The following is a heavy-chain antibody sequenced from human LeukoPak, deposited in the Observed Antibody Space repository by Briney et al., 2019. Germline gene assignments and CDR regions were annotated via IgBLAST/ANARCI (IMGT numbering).Heavy chain of an antibody. V-gene: IGHV5-51*01. Sequence: GESLKISCQGSGYSFTSYYIAWVRQKPGQGLEWMGIVYPADSDITYSPSVKGQVTISVDKSLKTAYLQWRTLKASDTAMYYCARPRESDLAGYLQLWGQGTLVTVSS. CDR3: ARPRESDLAGYLQL. D-gene: IGHD3-10*01. J-gene: IGHJ1*01. CDR2: VYPADSDI. CDR1: GYSFTSYY.